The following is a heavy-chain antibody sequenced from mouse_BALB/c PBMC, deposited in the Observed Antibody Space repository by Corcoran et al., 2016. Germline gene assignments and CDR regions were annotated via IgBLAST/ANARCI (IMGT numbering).Heavy chain of an antibody. V-gene: IGHV1-84*02. CDR3: ANYGSSYYFDY. CDR2: IYPGSGNT. CDR1: GYTFTDYY. J-gene: IGHJ2*01. Sequence: QIQLQQSGPELVKPGASVKISCKTSGYTFTDYYINWVKQKPGQGLEWIGWIYPGSGNTKYNEKFKGKATLTVDTSSSTDYIQLSSLTSEDTAVYFCANYGSSYYFDYWGQGTTLTVSS. D-gene: IGHD1-1*01.